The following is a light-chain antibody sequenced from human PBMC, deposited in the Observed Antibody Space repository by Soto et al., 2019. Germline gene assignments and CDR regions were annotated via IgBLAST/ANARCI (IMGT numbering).Light chain of an antibody. CDR1: QSIRSW. J-gene: IGKJ1*01. Sequence: DLQMTQSPSTLSASVGDRVTITCRASQSIRSWLAWYQQKPGKAPKLLIYGASSLESGVPSRFSGSGSGTEFTLTISSLQADDFATYYCQQYNSYPRTFGRGTKVEIK. V-gene: IGKV1-5*03. CDR2: GAS. CDR3: QQYNSYPRT.